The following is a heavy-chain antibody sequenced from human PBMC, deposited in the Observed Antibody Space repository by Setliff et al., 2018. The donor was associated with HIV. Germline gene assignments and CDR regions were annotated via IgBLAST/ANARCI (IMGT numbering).Heavy chain of an antibody. CDR2: ISGYNADT. V-gene: IGHV1-18*04. CDR1: GYTFTGYY. Sequence: ASVKVSCKASGYTFTGYYMHWVRQAPGPGLEWMGWISGYNADTDYAQKFQGRVSMTTDISTNTAYMELRSLRSDDTAVYYCARDNVRGPTNAMDVWGQGTTVTVSS. D-gene: IGHD3-10*01. CDR3: ARDNVRGPTNAMDV. J-gene: IGHJ6*02.